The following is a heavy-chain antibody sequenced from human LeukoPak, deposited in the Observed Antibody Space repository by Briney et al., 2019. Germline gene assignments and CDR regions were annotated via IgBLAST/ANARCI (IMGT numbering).Heavy chain of an antibody. CDR1: GYTFTSYG. V-gene: IGHV1-18*01. CDR3: AREAPRITIFGVVTPGHYYYYGMDV. J-gene: IGHJ6*02. Sequence: ASVKVSCKASGYTFTSYGISWVRQAPGQGLEWMGWISAYNGNTNYAQKLQGRVTMTTDTSTSTAYMELRSLRSDDTAVYYCAREAPRITIFGVVTPGHYYYYGMDVWGQGTTVTVSS. CDR2: ISAYNGNT. D-gene: IGHD3-3*01.